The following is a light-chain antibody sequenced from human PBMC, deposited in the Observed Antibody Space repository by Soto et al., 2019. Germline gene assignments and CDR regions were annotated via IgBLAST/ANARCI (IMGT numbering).Light chain of an antibody. CDR1: QSVLYSSNHKNY. CDR2: WAS. Sequence: DIVMTQSPDSLAVSLGERATINCKSSQSVLYSSNHKNYLAWYQQKPGQPPKLLISWASTREFGVPDRFSGSGSGTDFTLTISSLQAEDVAVYNCQQYYSTPPTFGGGTKVEIK. J-gene: IGKJ4*01. V-gene: IGKV4-1*01. CDR3: QQYYSTPPT.